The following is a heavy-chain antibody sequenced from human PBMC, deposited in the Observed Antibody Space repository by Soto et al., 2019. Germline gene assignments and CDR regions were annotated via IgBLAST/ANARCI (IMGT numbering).Heavy chain of an antibody. Sequence: ETLSLTCTVSGGSVSSDNYYWSWIRQPPGEGLEWIGYIYYSGSTNYNPSLKSRVTISVDTSKNQFSLKLSSVTAADTAVYYCARGAPFDYWGQGTLVTVSS. CDR1: GGSVSSDNYY. J-gene: IGHJ4*02. CDR3: ARGAPFDY. V-gene: IGHV4-61*01. CDR2: IYYSGST.